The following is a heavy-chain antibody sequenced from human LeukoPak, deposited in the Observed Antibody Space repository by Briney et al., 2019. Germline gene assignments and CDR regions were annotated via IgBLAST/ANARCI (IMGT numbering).Heavy chain of an antibody. CDR1: GFTFSSYA. D-gene: IGHD3-22*01. CDR3: AKFRSGGKYYYDSSGYSY. J-gene: IGHJ4*02. V-gene: IGHV3-23*01. Sequence: GGSLRLSCAASGFTFSSYAMSWVRQAPGKGLEWVSAISGSGGSTYYADSVKGRFTISRDNSKNTLYLQMNSLRAEDTAVYYCAKFRSGGKYYYDSSGYSYWGQGTLVTVSS. CDR2: ISGSGGST.